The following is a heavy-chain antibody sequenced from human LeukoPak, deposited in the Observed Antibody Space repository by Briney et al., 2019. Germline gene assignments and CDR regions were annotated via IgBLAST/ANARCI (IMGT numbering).Heavy chain of an antibody. V-gene: IGHV4-4*02. J-gene: IGHJ6*02. CDR3: ARIPATYYYYGMDV. D-gene: IGHD2-2*01. Sequence: PSETLSLTCAVSGGSISSSNWWSWVRQPPGKGLEWIGEINHSGSTNYNPSLKSRVTISVDTSKNQFSLKLSSVTAADTAVYYCARIPATYYYYGMDVWGQGTTVTVSS. CDR1: GGSISSSNW. CDR2: INHSGST.